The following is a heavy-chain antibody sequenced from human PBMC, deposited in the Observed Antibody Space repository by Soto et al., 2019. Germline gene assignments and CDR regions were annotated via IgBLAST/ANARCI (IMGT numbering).Heavy chain of an antibody. J-gene: IGHJ4*02. CDR3: TTAVGAPSNFDY. D-gene: IGHD1-26*01. V-gene: IGHV3-15*01. CDR1: GFTFSNAW. Sequence: EVQLVESGGGLVKPGGSLRLSCAAAGFTFSNAWMSWVRQAPGKGLEWVGSIKSKTDGGTTDYAAPVKGRFTISRDDSKNTLYLQMNSLKTEDAAVYYCTTAVGAPSNFDYWGQGTLVTVSS. CDR2: IKSKTDGGTT.